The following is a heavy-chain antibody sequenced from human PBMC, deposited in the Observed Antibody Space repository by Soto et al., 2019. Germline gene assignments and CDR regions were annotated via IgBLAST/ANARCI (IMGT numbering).Heavy chain of an antibody. Sequence: QVQLVQSGAEVKKSGASVKVSCKASGYTFTSYGISWVRQAPGQGLEWMGWISAYNGNTNYAQKLQGRVTMTTDTSTRTAYMELRSLRSDDTAVYYCARDQPRQALPNWFDHWGQGTLVTVSS. CDR3: ARDQPRQALPNWFDH. CDR1: GYTFTSYG. D-gene: IGHD2-15*01. V-gene: IGHV1-18*01. J-gene: IGHJ5*02. CDR2: ISAYNGNT.